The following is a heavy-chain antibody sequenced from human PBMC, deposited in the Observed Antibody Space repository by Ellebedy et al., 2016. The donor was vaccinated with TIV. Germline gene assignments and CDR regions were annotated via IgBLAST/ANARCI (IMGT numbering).Heavy chain of an antibody. CDR1: DGSITCSGFY. J-gene: IGHJ4*02. CDR3: ARAVINLMFDY. V-gene: IGHV4-39*07. CDR2: MYYRGSN. Sequence: MPSETLSLTCTVSDGSITCSGFYWGWIRQPQGKGLEWIGSMYYRGSNYYNPSLKSRVTIYLDTSKNQFSLKLNSVTAADTAVYYCARAVINLMFDYWGQGNLVTVSS. D-gene: IGHD4-23*01.